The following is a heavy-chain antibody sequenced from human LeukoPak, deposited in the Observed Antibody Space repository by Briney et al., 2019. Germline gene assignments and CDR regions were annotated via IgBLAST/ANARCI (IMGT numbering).Heavy chain of an antibody. J-gene: IGHJ4*02. CDR1: GFTFSSYG. CDR2: ISGSDGST. V-gene: IGHV3-23*01. Sequence: GRSLRLSCAASGFTFSSYGMHWVRQAPGKGLEWVSGISGSDGSTNYADSVKGRFTISRENSKNTLYLQMNSLRAEDTAVYYCAKDSAKKYDDYWGQGTLVTVSS. CDR3: AKDSAKKYDDY. D-gene: IGHD2/OR15-2a*01.